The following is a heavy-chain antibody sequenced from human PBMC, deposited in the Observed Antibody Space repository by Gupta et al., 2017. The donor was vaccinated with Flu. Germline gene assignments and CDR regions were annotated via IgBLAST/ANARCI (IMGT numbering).Heavy chain of an antibody. CDR1: IISSY. CDR3: ARHSWNDGREVDL. Sequence: IISSYWSWIRQPPGKGLEWIGYIYYSGSTNYNPSLKSRVTISVDTSKNQFSLKLSSVTAADTAVYYCARHSWNDGREVDLWGRGTLVTVSS. V-gene: IGHV4-59*08. J-gene: IGHJ2*01. D-gene: IGHD1-1*01. CDR2: IYYSGST.